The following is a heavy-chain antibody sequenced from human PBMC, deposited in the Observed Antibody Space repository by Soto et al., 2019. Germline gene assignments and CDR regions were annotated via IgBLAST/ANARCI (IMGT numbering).Heavy chain of an antibody. J-gene: IGHJ4*02. Sequence: PSQPLSLTCAISGDSISSNSAAWNWIRQSPSRGFEWLGRTYYRSRWYHDYAVSVKSRIIINPDTSKNQVSLQLNSVTPDDTAVYYCASYRYDYWGQGTVVTVSS. CDR1: GDSISSNSAA. CDR3: ASYRYDY. D-gene: IGHD4-4*01. V-gene: IGHV6-1*01. CDR2: TYYRSRWYH.